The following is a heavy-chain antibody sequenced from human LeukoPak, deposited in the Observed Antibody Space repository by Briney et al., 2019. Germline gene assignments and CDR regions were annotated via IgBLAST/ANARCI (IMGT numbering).Heavy chain of an antibody. V-gene: IGHV3-74*01. CDR1: GFTFTSYW. D-gene: IGHD4-23*01. J-gene: IGHJ3*02. Sequence: PGGSLRLSCAASGFTFTSYWMHWVRQAPGKGLVWVSRVDGDGSTTTYADSVKGRFTISRDNAKNTLYLQMNSLRAEDTAVYYFQSPQPGNLYVFDIWGKGTMVPVFS. CDR3: QSPQPGNLYVFDI. CDR2: VDGDGSTT.